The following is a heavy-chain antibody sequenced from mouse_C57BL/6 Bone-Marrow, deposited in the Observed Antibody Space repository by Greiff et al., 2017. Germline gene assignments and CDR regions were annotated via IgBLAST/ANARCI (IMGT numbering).Heavy chain of an antibody. CDR1: GFTFSDYG. D-gene: IGHD1-1*01. CDR2: ISSGSSTI. Sequence: EVKLEESGGGLVKPGGSLKLSCAASGFTFSDYGMHWVRQAPEQGLEWVAYISSGSSTIYYADTVKGRFTLSRDNAKNTLFLQMTSLRTKDTAIYYCARITTVVATEPYYFAYWGQGTTLTVSS. CDR3: ARITTVVATEPYYFAY. V-gene: IGHV5-17*01. J-gene: IGHJ2*01.